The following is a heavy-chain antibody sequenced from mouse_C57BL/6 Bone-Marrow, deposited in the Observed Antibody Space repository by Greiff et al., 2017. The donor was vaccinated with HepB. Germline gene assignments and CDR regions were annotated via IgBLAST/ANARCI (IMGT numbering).Heavy chain of an antibody. CDR2: IYPGSGST. CDR3: ANYGSQPRGYFDV. CDR1: GYTFTSYW. J-gene: IGHJ1*03. Sequence: QVQLKQPGAELVKPGASVKMSCKASGYTFTSYWITWVKQRPGQGLEWIGDIYPGSGSTNYNEKFKSKATLTVDTSSSTAYMQLSSLTSEDSAVYYCANYGSQPRGYFDVWGTGTTVTVSS. V-gene: IGHV1-55*01. D-gene: IGHD1-1*01.